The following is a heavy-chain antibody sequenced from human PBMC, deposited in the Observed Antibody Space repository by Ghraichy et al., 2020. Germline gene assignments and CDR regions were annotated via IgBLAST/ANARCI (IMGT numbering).Heavy chain of an antibody. CDR2: ISYNGGEE. V-gene: IGHV3-30*19. J-gene: IGHJ6*02. D-gene: IGHD6-13*01. CDR3: AREGDYSTSWYTLYV. CDR1: GFSFRSYR. Sequence: GGSLRLSCAASGFSFRSYRMHWVRQGPGKGLEWLATISYNGGEENHADSVKGRFTISRDNSKNTLYLQMNSLRVEDTAVYYCAREGDYSTSWYTLYVWGQGTTVIVSS.